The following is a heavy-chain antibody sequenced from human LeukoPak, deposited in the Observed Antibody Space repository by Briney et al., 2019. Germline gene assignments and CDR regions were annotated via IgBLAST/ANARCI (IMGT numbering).Heavy chain of an antibody. D-gene: IGHD4-17*01. Sequence: SETLSLTCTVSGGSISSYYWSWIRQPPGKGLEWIGYIYYSGSTNYNPSLKSRVTISVDTSKNQFSLKLNSVTAADTAVCYCARGGDYGDLRYFDYWGQGTLVTVSS. V-gene: IGHV4-59*01. CDR2: IYYSGST. CDR1: GGSISSYY. CDR3: ARGGDYGDLRYFDY. J-gene: IGHJ4*02.